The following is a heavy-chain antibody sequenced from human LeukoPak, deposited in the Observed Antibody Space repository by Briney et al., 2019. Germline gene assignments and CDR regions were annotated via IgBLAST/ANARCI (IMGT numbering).Heavy chain of an antibody. J-gene: IGHJ4*02. CDR2: ISSSSSDI. V-gene: IGHV3-21*01. Sequence: GGSLRLSCAASGFTFSSYSMNWVRQAPGKGLEWVSSISSSSSDIYYADSVKGRFTISRDNAKNSLYLQMNSLRAEDTAVYYCARDSSSGGSCYSCYFDYWGQGTLVTVSS. CDR1: GFTFSSYS. CDR3: ARDSSSGGSCYSCYFDY. D-gene: IGHD2-15*01.